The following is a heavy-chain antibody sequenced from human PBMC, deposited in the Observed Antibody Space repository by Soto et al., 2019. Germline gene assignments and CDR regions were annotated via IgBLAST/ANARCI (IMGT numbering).Heavy chain of an antibody. J-gene: IGHJ4*02. CDR1: GYTFTGYY. D-gene: IGHD3-22*01. Sequence: ASVKVSCKASGYTFTGYYMHWVRQAPGQGLEWMGWINPNSGGTNYAQKFQGWVTMTRDTSISTAYMELSRLRSDDTAVYYCARDRHSSGYFFDYWGQGTLVTVS. CDR3: ARDRHSSGYFFDY. V-gene: IGHV1-2*04. CDR2: INPNSGGT.